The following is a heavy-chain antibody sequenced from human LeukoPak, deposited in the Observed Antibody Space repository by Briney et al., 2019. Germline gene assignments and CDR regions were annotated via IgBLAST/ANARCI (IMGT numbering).Heavy chain of an antibody. V-gene: IGHV4-30-2*01. D-gene: IGHD1-20*01. CDR2: IYHSGST. CDR1: GGSISSGGYY. CDR3: ARVAYNWNDAGPFDY. Sequence: SETLSLTCTVSGGSISSGGYYWSWIRQPPGKGLEWIGYIYHSGSTYYSPSLKSRVTISVDRSKNQFSLKLSSVTAADTAVYYCARVAYNWNDAGPFDYWGQGTLVTVSS. J-gene: IGHJ4*02.